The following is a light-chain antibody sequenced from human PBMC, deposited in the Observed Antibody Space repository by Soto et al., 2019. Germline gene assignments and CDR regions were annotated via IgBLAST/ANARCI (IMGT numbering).Light chain of an antibody. CDR3: QSYDSGLRGTI. CDR2: EVS. J-gene: IGLJ2*01. Sequence: QSALTQPASVSGSPGQSITISCIGTSSDVGSYNLVSWYQQHPGKAPKVLIYEVSERPSGVSNRFSGSKSGNTASLTISGLQAEDEAEYYCQSYDSGLRGTIFGGGTKLTVL. CDR1: SSDVGSYNL. V-gene: IGLV2-23*02.